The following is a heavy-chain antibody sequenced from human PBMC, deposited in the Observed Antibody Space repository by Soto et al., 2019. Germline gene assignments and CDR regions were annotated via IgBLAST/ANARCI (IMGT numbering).Heavy chain of an antibody. Sequence: KASETLSLTCGVSGGTIRSPDWWTWVRQPPGKGLEWIGEIFQSGSTSYTPSLESRVTISVDKSKNQFSLTLTSVTAADTAVYFCARGRGRYSSGWSWFDPWGQGILVTVSS. V-gene: IGHV4-4*02. D-gene: IGHD6-19*01. J-gene: IGHJ5*02. CDR1: GGTIRSPDW. CDR3: ARGRGRYSSGWSWFDP. CDR2: IFQSGST.